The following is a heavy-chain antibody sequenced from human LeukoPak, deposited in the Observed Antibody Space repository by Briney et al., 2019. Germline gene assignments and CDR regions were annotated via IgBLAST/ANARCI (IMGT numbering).Heavy chain of an antibody. CDR2: ISSSANTI. D-gene: IGHD2-15*01. Sequence: GSLRLSCAASGFTFSTYEINWVRQAPGKGLEWISYISSSANTIYYADSVKGRFTISRDNAKHSLYLQMNSLRAEDTAVYYCATRSGWTFDYWGQGTLVTVSS. J-gene: IGHJ4*02. CDR3: ATRSGWTFDY. V-gene: IGHV3-48*03. CDR1: GFTFSTYE.